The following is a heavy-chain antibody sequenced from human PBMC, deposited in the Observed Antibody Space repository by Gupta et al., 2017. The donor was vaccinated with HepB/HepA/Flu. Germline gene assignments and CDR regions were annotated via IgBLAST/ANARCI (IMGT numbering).Heavy chain of an antibody. CDR2: IYYSGST. Sequence: QVQLQESGPGLVKPSETLSLTCTVSGGSISSYYWSWIRQPPGKGLEWIGYIYYSGSTNYNPSLKSRVTISVDTSKNQFSLKLSSVTAADTAVYYCARHKQYCSGGSCYSYYYYGMDVWGQGTTVTVSS. J-gene: IGHJ6*02. CDR1: GGSISSYY. D-gene: IGHD2-15*01. V-gene: IGHV4-59*08. CDR3: ARHKQYCSGGSCYSYYYYGMDV.